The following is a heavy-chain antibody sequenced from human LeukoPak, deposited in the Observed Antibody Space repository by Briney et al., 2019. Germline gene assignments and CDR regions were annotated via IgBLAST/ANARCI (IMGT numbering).Heavy chain of an antibody. J-gene: IGHJ4*02. D-gene: IGHD2-15*01. CDR3: ARLWGYCSGGSCYSTPY. CDR2: ISSSGTTK. Sequence: GGSLRLSCAASGFTFSRYEMNCVRQAPGKGLEWVSYISSSGTTKYYADSVKGRFTISRDNAKDSLYLQMNSLRDEDTAVYYCARLWGYCSGGSCYSTPYWGQGTLVTVSS. V-gene: IGHV3-48*03. CDR1: GFTFSRYE.